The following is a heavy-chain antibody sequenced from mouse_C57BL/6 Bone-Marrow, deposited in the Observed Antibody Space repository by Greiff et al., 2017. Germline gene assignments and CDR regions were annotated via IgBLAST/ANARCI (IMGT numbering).Heavy chain of an antibody. Sequence: VQLQQSGPELVKPGASVKISCKASGYAFSSSWMNWVKQRPGKGLEWIGRIYPGDGDTNYNGKFKGKATLTADKSSSTAYMQLSSLTSEDSAVYFCARSRGTYSYFDYWGQGTTLTGSS. J-gene: IGHJ2*01. CDR2: IYPGDGDT. V-gene: IGHV1-82*01. D-gene: IGHD2-10*01. CDR1: GYAFSSSW. CDR3: ARSRGTYSYFDY.